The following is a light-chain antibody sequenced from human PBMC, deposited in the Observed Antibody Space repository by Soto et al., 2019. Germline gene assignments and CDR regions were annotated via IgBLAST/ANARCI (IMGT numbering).Light chain of an antibody. V-gene: IGKV3-11*01. Sequence: EIVLTQSPAALSLSPGERATLSCRASQSVSSYLAWYQQKPGQPPRLLIYDASNRATGIPARFSGSGSGTDFTLTISSLEPEDFAVYYCHQRTNWPHTFGQGTKLDIK. CDR1: QSVSSY. J-gene: IGKJ2*01. CDR3: HQRTNWPHT. CDR2: DAS.